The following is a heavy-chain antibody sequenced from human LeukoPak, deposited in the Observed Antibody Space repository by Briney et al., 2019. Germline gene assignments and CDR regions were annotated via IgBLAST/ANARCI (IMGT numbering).Heavy chain of an antibody. D-gene: IGHD3-9*01. V-gene: IGHV3-23*01. J-gene: IGHJ4*02. CDR2: IGGGGGST. CDR1: GFTFSNYA. Sequence: GGSLRLSCAASGFTFSNYAMSWVRQAPGKGLEWVSAIGGGGGSTYYADSVKGRFTISRDNSKNTLYLQMNSLRAEDTAIYYCAKGVGGRYPNYFDYWGQGTLVTVSS. CDR3: AKGVGGRYPNYFDY.